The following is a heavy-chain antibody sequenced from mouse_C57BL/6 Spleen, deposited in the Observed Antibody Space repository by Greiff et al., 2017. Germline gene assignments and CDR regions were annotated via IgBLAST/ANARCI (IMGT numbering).Heavy chain of an antibody. J-gene: IGHJ1*03. CDR3: ARVRTAYSNYGGWYFDV. CDR2: IDPSDSYT. Sequence: VKLVESGAELVRPGTSVKLSCKASGYTFTSYWMHWVKQRPGQGLEWIGVIDPSDSYTNYNQKFKGKATLTVDTSSSTAYMQLSSLTSEDSAVYYCARVRTAYSNYGGWYFDVWGTGTTVTVSS. D-gene: IGHD2-5*01. CDR1: GYTFTSYW. V-gene: IGHV1-59*01.